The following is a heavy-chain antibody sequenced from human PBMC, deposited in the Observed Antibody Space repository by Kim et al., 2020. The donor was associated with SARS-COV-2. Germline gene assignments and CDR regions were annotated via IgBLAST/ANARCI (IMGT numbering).Heavy chain of an antibody. Sequence: SETLSLTCTVSGGSISSYYWSWIRQPPGKGLEWIGYIYYSGSTNYNPSLKSRVTISVDTSKNQFSLKLSSVTAADTAVYYCARLRRGDYGEYFQHWGQGTLVTVSS. J-gene: IGHJ1*01. CDR1: GGSISSYY. CDR2: IYYSGST. CDR3: ARLRRGDYGEYFQH. V-gene: IGHV4-59*08. D-gene: IGHD4-17*01.